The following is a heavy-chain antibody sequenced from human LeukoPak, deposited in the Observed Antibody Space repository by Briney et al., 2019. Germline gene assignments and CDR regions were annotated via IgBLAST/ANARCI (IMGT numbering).Heavy chain of an antibody. V-gene: IGHV1-2*02. J-gene: IGHJ6*02. CDR2: INPNSGGT. D-gene: IGHD3-10*01. Sequence: GASVKVSCKASGYTFTGYYMHWVRQAPGQGLEWMGWINPNSGGTNYAQKFQGRVTMTRDTSISTAYMELSRLRSDDTAVYYCARDLRDYYGSGSYYRPHANYYYYYGMDVWGQGTTVTVSS. CDR3: ARDLRDYYGSGSYYRPHANYYYYYGMDV. CDR1: GYTFTGYY.